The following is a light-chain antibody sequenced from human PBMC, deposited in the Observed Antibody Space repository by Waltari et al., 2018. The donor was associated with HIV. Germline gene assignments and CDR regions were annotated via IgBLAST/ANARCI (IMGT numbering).Light chain of an antibody. Sequence: QSALTQPRSVSGSPGQSVTISCTGTSSDVGAYNYVSWYQHHPNKGPKLLIYDVNNPPSWVPDRFSGSKSVNTASLTISVLQAEDEADYYCCSYADTYFVLFGGRTKLTVL. V-gene: IGLV2-11*01. CDR1: SSDVGAYNY. CDR3: CSYADTYFVL. CDR2: DVN. J-gene: IGLJ2*01.